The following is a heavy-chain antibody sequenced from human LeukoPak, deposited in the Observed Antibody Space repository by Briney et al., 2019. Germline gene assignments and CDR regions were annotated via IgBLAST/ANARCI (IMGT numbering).Heavy chain of an antibody. CDR2: INHSGST. J-gene: IGHJ5*02. Sequence: PSETLSLTCAVYGGSFSGYYWSWIRQPPGKGLEWIGEINHSGSTNYNPSLKSRVTISVDTSKNQFSLKLSSVTAADTAVYYCARGGGYGSDWFDPWGQGTLVTVSS. CDR3: ARGGGYGSDWFDP. CDR1: GGSFSGYY. D-gene: IGHD5-18*01. V-gene: IGHV4-34*01.